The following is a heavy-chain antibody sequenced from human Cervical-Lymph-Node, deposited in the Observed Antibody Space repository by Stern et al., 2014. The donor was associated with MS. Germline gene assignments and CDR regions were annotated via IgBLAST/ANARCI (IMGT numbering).Heavy chain of an antibody. J-gene: IGHJ4*02. CDR1: GGSISRSTYY. V-gene: IGHV4-39*01. D-gene: IGHD5-12*01. CDR3: ARHDGWLPHY. Sequence: QLQLQESGPGLVKPSETLSLTCSVSGGSISRSTYYWGWIRQPPGKGLDWIGSIYYSGTTYYNPSLKSRVTIDTSTNQFSLRLTSVTAADTAVYYCARHDGWLPHYWSQGTLVTVSS. CDR2: IYYSGTT.